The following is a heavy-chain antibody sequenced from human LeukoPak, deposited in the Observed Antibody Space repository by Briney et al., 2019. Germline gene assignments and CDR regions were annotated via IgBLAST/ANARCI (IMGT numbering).Heavy chain of an antibody. CDR3: ARDGMGVIKAFDI. Sequence: GGSLRLSCAPFGFTFSNYWMSWVRQAPGKGLEWVANIKLDGSQKYYVDSVKGRFTISRDNAKNSLYLQMNSLRVEDTAFYYCARDGMGVIKAFDIWGQGTMVTVSS. CDR2: IKLDGSQK. V-gene: IGHV3-7*05. D-gene: IGHD3-10*01. CDR1: GFTFSNYW. J-gene: IGHJ3*02.